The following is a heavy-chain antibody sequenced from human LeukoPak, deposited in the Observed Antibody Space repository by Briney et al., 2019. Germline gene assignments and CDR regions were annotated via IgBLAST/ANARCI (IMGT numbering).Heavy chain of an antibody. J-gene: IGHJ3*02. CDR2: ISRSSSYI. V-gene: IGHV3-21*01. CDR1: GFTFSSDS. Sequence: GGSLRLSCAASGFTFSSDSMNWVRQAPGKGLEGFSSISRSSSYIYYADSVKGRFTISRDNAKNSLYLQMNSLRAEDTAVYYCARDMDTAMHDAFDIWGQGTMVTVSS. D-gene: IGHD5-18*01. CDR3: ARDMDTAMHDAFDI.